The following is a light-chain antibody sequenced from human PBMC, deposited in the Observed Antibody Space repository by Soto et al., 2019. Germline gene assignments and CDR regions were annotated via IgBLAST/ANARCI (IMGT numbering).Light chain of an antibody. CDR2: GAS. V-gene: IGKV3-11*01. J-gene: IGKJ5*01. CDR1: QSVHTF. Sequence: SPDTLCVAQGEGAYLCCRASQSVHTFLAWYQQKPGQAPRLLIYGASTRATGVPARFSGSGSGTDFTLTIPSLDPEDFAVHYCHQRSTWPPDTFRQGTRLEIK. CDR3: HQRSTWPPDT.